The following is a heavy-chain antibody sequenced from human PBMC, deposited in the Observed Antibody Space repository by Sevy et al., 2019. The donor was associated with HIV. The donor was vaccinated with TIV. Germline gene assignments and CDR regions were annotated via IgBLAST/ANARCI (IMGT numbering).Heavy chain of an antibody. D-gene: IGHD6-6*01. V-gene: IGHV3-23*01. Sequence: GGSLRLSCAASGFTFSSYAMSWVRQAPGKGLERVSGISGSGGSTYYADSVKGRFTISRDNSKNTLYLQMNSLRAEDTDVYYCEKDYYSGSSGGMDVWGQGTTVTVSS. CDR3: EKDYYSGSSGGMDV. CDR2: ISGSGGST. J-gene: IGHJ6*02. CDR1: GFTFSSYA.